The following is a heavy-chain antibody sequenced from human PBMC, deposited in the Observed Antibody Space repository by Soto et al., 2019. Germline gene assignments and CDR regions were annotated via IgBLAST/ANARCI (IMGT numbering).Heavy chain of an antibody. D-gene: IGHD3-3*01. Sequence: GASVKVSCKASGYTFTSYYMHWVRQAPGQGLEWMGIINPSGGSTSYAQKFQGRVTMTRDTSTSTVYMELSSLRSEDTAVYYCARDDFWSGYYYGMDVWGQGTTVTVSS. CDR3: ARDDFWSGYYYGMDV. CDR2: INPSGGST. V-gene: IGHV1-46*01. J-gene: IGHJ6*02. CDR1: GYTFTSYY.